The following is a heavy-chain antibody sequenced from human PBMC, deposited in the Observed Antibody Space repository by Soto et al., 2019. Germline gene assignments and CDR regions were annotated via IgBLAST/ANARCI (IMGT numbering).Heavy chain of an antibody. CDR1: GVSLSTSGEG. V-gene: IGHV2-5*02. CDR2: IYWDDDK. D-gene: IGHD3-22*01. J-gene: IGHJ4*02. Sequence: QITLRESGPTLVQPTQTLTLTCTLSGVSLSTSGEGVGWIRQPPGKALEWLALIYWDDDKRFSPSLKSRLAITRDLFKNQVVLTMTDMAPEDTAFYYCAYRQRTVLVGAPYDLWGQGSQVTVSS. CDR3: AYRQRTVLVGAPYDL.